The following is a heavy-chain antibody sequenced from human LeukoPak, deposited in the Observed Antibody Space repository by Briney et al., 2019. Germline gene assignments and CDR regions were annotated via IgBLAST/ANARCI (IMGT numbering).Heavy chain of an antibody. D-gene: IGHD3-9*01. V-gene: IGHV4-39*07. CDR3: ARSSGATGSRYFDY. Sequence: SETLSLTCTVSGGSISSSSYYWGWIRQPPGKGLEWIGSIYYSGSTYYNPSLKSRVTISVDTSKNQFSLKLSPVTAADTAVYYCARSSGATGSRYFDYWGQGTLVTVSS. J-gene: IGHJ4*02. CDR1: GGSISSSSYY. CDR2: IYYSGST.